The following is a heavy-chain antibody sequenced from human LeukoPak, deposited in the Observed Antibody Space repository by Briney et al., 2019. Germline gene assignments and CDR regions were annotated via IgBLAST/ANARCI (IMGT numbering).Heavy chain of an antibody. CDR3: AKHIVATYADY. J-gene: IGHJ4*02. CDR1: GFTFSSYA. CDR2: TSGRGGIT. V-gene: IGHV3-23*01. D-gene: IGHD5-12*01. Sequence: PGGALRLSCAASGFTFSSYAMSWVRQAPGKGLEWVSATSGRGGITYYAYSVKGRFTISRDNSKNTLYLQMNSLRADDTAVYYCAKHIVATYADYWGQGTLVTVSS.